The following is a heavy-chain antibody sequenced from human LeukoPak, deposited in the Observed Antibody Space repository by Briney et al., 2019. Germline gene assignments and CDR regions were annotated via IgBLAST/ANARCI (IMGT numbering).Heavy chain of an antibody. D-gene: IGHD4-23*01. V-gene: IGHV1-46*01. CDR3: ARVGGPSHYGGETYYMDV. J-gene: IGHJ6*03. Sequence: ASVKVSCKASGYTFTSYYMHWVRQAPGQGLEWMGIINPSGGSTSYAQKFQGRVTMTRDTSTSTVYMELSSLRSEDTAVYYCARVGGPSHYGGETYYMDVWGKGTTVTISS. CDR2: INPSGGST. CDR1: GYTFTSYY.